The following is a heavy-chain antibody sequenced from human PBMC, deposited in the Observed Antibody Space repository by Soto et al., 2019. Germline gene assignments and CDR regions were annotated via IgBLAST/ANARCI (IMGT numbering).Heavy chain of an antibody. Sequence: GGSLRLSCAASGFTFSSYSMNWVRQAPGKGLEWVSSISSSSSYIYYADSVKGRFTISRDNAKNSLYLQMNSLRAEDTAVYYCARDRLRLGELSLLGYFDYWGQGTLVTVSS. V-gene: IGHV3-21*01. CDR3: ARDRLRLGELSLLGYFDY. D-gene: IGHD3-16*02. CDR1: GFTFSSYS. J-gene: IGHJ4*02. CDR2: ISSSSSYI.